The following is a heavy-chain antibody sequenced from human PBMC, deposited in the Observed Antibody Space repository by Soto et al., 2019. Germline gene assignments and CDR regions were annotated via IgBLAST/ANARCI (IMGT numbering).Heavy chain of an antibody. Sequence: PGGSLRLSCAASGFTFSSYGMHWVRQAPGKGLEWVAVISYDGSNKYYADFVKGRFTISRDNSKNTLYLQMNSLRAEDTAVYYCANRVGGDPSVRYFDYWGQGTLVTVSS. CDR2: ISYDGSNK. CDR1: GFTFSSYG. D-gene: IGHD2-21*02. J-gene: IGHJ4*02. V-gene: IGHV3-30*18. CDR3: ANRVGGDPSVRYFDY.